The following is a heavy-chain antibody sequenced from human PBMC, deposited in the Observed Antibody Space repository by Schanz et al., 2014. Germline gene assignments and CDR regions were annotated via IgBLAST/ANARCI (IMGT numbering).Heavy chain of an antibody. D-gene: IGHD1-1*01. J-gene: IGHJ4*02. Sequence: EVQLLESGGGLVQPGGSLRLSCLASGFAFSSYGMNWLRQAPGKGLLWVSTIGTSGGTNYAESVKGRFTISRDNSKNTLYLQMNSLRAEDTAVYFCAKIERNEDWGQGTLVTVSS. CDR2: IGTSGGT. V-gene: IGHV3-23*01. CDR3: AKIERNED. CDR1: GFAFSSYG.